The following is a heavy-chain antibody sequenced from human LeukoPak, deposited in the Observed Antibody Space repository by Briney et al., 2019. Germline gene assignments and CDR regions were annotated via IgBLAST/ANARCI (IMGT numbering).Heavy chain of an antibody. D-gene: IGHD5-24*01. J-gene: IGHJ6*02. CDR2: INPNSGGT. CDR3: ARLFLQFAYYGLDV. V-gene: IGHV1-2*02. Sequence: ASVKVSCKASGYTFIAYYIHWVRQAPGQGLEWMGWINPNSGGTNYAQNFQGRVTMARDTSTSTAYMELSRLRSDDTAVYYCARLFLQFAYYGLDVWGQGTTVSVSS. CDR1: GYTFIAYY.